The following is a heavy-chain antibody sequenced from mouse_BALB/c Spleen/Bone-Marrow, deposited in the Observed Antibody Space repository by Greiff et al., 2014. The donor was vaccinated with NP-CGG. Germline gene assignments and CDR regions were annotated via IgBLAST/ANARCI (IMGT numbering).Heavy chain of an antibody. D-gene: IGHD1-1*01. J-gene: IGHJ4*01. V-gene: IGHV14-3*02. CDR1: GFNIKDTY. CDR2: IDPANGNT. Sequence: EVKLMESGAELVKPGASVKLSCTASGFNIKDTYMHWVKQRPEQGLEWIGRIDPANGNTKYDPKFQGKATITADTSSNTAYLQLSSLTSEDTAVYYCARSRGYGSSYYAMDYWGQGTSVTVSS. CDR3: ARSRGYGSSYYAMDY.